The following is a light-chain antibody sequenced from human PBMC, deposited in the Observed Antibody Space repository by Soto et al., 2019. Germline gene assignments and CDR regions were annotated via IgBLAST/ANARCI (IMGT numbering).Light chain of an antibody. V-gene: IGLV3-21*02. Sequence: SYELTQPPSVSVAPGQTARITCGGNNIGGESVHWYQQKPGQAPVLVVYDDSDRPSGIPERFSGSNSGNTATLTISRVEAGDEADYYCQVWDSSSDHVIFGGGTKLTVL. CDR2: DDS. CDR1: NIGGES. CDR3: QVWDSSSDHVI. J-gene: IGLJ2*01.